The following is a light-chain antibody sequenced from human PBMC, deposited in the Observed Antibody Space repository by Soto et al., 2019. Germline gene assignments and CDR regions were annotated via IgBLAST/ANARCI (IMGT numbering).Light chain of an antibody. CDR2: EVT. V-gene: IGLV2-23*02. J-gene: IGLJ2*01. Sequence: QSALTQPASVSGSPGQSITISCTGTSSDVGSYNLVSWYQHLPGKAPKLMIFEVTKRASGVSTRFSGSKSGNTASLTISGLQAEDEADYYCSSYAGSSIFVVFGGGTKLTVL. CDR1: SSDVGSYNL. CDR3: SSYAGSSIFVV.